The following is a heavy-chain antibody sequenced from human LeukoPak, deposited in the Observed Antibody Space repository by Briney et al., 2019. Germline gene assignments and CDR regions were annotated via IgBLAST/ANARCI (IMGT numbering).Heavy chain of an antibody. D-gene: IGHD3-9*01. J-gene: IGHJ4*02. CDR3: AREPTCGREPTGCRPVDY. Sequence: PSETLSLTSTGSAGTISGYFWSWIRQPAGKGLEWIVRIYSSGTINYNPSLKSRVTMSLDTSKNHLSMNLSSVTAADTTVYYCAREPTCGREPTGCRPVDYWGQGTLVTVSS. CDR2: IYSSGTI. CDR1: AGTISGYF. V-gene: IGHV4-4*07.